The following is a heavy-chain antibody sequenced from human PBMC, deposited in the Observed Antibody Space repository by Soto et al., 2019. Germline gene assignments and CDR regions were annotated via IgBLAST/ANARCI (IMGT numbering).Heavy chain of an antibody. D-gene: IGHD6-6*01. CDR1: GGSISSSGCS. CDR3: ARGSSIAGLYYGMDV. J-gene: IGHJ6*02. Sequence: SETLSLTCAVSGGSISSSGCSWGWIRQPPGKGLEWIGSIYYSGITYYNPSLKSRVTISLDTSKNQFSLKLSSVTAADTAVYYCARGSSIAGLYYGMDVWGQGTTLTVSS. V-gene: IGHV4-39*07. CDR2: IYYSGIT.